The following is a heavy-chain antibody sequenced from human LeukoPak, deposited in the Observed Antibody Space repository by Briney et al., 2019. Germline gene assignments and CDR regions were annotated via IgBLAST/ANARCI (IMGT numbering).Heavy chain of an antibody. CDR1: GFTFSSYW. Sequence: GGPLTLSCAASGFTFSSYWMSWVRQAPGKGLEWVANIKQDGSDKYYVGSVKGRFTIARVNAKNSLYLQINSLRAEDTAVYYCARELWAGSDYWGQGTLVTVSS. V-gene: IGHV3-7*01. CDR2: IKQDGSDK. D-gene: IGHD3-10*01. J-gene: IGHJ4*02. CDR3: ARELWAGSDY.